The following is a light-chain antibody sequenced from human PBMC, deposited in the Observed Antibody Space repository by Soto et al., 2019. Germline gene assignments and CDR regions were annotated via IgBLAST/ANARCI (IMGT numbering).Light chain of an antibody. V-gene: IGLV2-11*01. CDR1: SSDVGAYNY. CDR2: DVN. J-gene: IGLJ3*02. CDR3: CSYAGSYIWV. Sequence: QSVLTQPRSVSGSPGQSVTISCAGTSSDVGAYNYVSWYQQHPGKAPKLMIYDVNERPSGVPDRFSGSKSGNTASLTISGLQAEDEADYYCCSYAGSYIWVFGGGTKLTVL.